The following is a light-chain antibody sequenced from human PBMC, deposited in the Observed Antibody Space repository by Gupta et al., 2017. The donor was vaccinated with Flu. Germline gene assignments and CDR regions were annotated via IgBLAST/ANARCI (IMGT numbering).Light chain of an antibody. J-gene: IGKJ2*01. V-gene: IGKV3-11*01. CDR3: RRRSNRPPYT. Sequence: IVLTQSPVPLSLSPRERTTLSCRASQSVSRYLAWYQQQPGQAPRLLIYDASNRATGIPARCSGSGSGADYTLTISSREPEDFAVYYCRRRSNRPPYTFGQGTKLE. CDR1: QSVSRY. CDR2: DAS.